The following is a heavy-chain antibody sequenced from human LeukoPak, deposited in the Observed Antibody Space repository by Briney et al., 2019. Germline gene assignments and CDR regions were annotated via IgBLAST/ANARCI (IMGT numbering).Heavy chain of an antibody. V-gene: IGHV3-21*01. Sequence: GGSLRLSCAASGSTVSSNYMSWVRQAPGKGLEWVSSISSSSSYIYYADSVKGRFTISRDNAKNSLYLQMNSLRAEDTAVYYCARATESVRYFDWFPTGDWFDPWGQGTLVTVSS. CDR3: ARATESVRYFDWFPTGDWFDP. J-gene: IGHJ5*02. CDR2: ISSSSSYI. D-gene: IGHD3-9*01. CDR1: GSTVSSNY.